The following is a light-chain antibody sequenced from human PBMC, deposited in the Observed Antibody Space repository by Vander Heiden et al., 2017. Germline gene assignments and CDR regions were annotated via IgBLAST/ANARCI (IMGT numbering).Light chain of an antibody. CDR3: QQYNTYWT. CDR2: KAA. J-gene: IGKJ1*01. Sequence: DIQMTQSPSTLSASVGDRVTITCRASQSISTDLAWYQRKPGTAPKLLIYKAATLESGVPSRFSGSGSGTEFTLTISGLQPDDFATYYGQQYNTYWTSGQGTKVEIK. V-gene: IGKV1-5*03. CDR1: QSISTD.